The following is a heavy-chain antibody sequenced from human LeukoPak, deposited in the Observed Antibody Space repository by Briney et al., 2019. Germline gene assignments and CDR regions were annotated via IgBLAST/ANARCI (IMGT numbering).Heavy chain of an antibody. CDR2: ISAYNGNT. D-gene: IGHD6-19*01. Sequence: ASVKVSCKASGYTFTSYGMSWVRQAPGQGLEWMGWISAYNGNTNYAQKLQGRVTMTTDTSTSTAYMELRSLRSDDTAVYYCAIGSVAVDPSGWFDPWGQATLVSVSA. V-gene: IGHV1-18*01. J-gene: IGHJ5*02. CDR3: AIGSVAVDPSGWFDP. CDR1: GYTFTSYG.